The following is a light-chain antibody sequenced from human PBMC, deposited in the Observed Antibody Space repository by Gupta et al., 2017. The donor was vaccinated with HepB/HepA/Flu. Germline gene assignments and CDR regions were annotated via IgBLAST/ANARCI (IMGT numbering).Light chain of an antibody. V-gene: IGKV1-39*01. J-gene: IGKJ3*01. CDR3: QQSYSTPFT. CDR1: QSISSY. Sequence: DIQMTQSPSSLSASVGDRVTITCRASQSISSYLNWYQQKPGKAPKLLIYAASSLQSGVPSRFSGSGSGTDFTLTISSLQPEDFATYYCQQSYSTPFTFGHATKVHIK. CDR2: AAS.